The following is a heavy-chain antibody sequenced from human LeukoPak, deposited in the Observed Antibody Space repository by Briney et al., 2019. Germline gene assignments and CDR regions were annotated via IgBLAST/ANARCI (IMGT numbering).Heavy chain of an antibody. CDR1: GFTFSTYA. J-gene: IGHJ4*02. CDR2: ISGSGGST. Sequence: GGTLRLSCAASGFTFSTYAMSWVRHAPGKGLEWVSDISGSGGSTYYADSVKGRFTTSRNNSKNTLYVQMNSLRAEDTAIYYCANSLPPFGTPPFDYCGQGTLVT. V-gene: IGHV3-23*01. CDR3: ANSLPPFGTPPFDY. D-gene: IGHD3-16*01.